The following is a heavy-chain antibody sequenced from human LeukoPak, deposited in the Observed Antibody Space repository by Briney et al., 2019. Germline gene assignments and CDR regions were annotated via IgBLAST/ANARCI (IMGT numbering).Heavy chain of an antibody. V-gene: IGHV4-59*01. Sequence: PSETLSLTCTVSGGSISSYYWSWIRQPPGKGLKWIGYIYYSGSTNYNPSLKSRVTISVDTSKNQFSLKLSSVTAADTAVYYCARTPLRHDFWSGAGYYGMDVWGQGTTVTVSS. CDR2: IYYSGST. CDR3: ARTPLRHDFWSGAGYYGMDV. D-gene: IGHD3-3*01. J-gene: IGHJ6*02. CDR1: GGSISSYY.